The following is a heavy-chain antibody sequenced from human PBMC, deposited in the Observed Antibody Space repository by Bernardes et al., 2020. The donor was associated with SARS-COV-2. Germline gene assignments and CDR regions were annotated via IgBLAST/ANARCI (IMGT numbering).Heavy chain of an antibody. CDR2: IYSGGAT. J-gene: IGHJ4*02. V-gene: IGHV3-66*02. D-gene: IGHD3-10*01. CDR3: VFMVRGVITN. Sequence: GGSLRLSCAASGFTVSRNYMSWVRQAPGKGLEWVSVIYSGGATYYADSVKGRFTVLRDNSKNTLFLQMNSLRPEDTAVYYCVFMVRGVITNWGQGTLVTVSS. CDR1: GFTVSRNY.